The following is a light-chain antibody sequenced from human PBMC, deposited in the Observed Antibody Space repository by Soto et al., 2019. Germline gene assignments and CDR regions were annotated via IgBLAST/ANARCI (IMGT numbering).Light chain of an antibody. J-gene: IGLJ3*02. V-gene: IGLV2-8*01. Sequence: QSALTQPPSASGSPGQSVTISCTGTGSDVGGYDYVSWYQLHPGGAPKLIIYEVIRRPSGVSDRFSGSKSGNTASLTVSGLQADDEADYFCSSFAGTTTLVFGGGTKLTVL. CDR1: GSDVGGYDY. CDR2: EVI. CDR3: SSFAGTTTLV.